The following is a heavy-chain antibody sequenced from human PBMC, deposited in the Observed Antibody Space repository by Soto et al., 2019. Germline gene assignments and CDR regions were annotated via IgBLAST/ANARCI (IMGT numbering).Heavy chain of an antibody. V-gene: IGHV4-61*01. CDR1: GGSVSSGSYY. J-gene: IGHJ5*02. Sequence: SETLSLTCTVSGGSVSSGSYYWSWIRQPPGKGLEWIGYIYYSGSTNYNPSLKSRVTISVDTSKNQFSLKLSSVTAADTAVYYCARVGDTIYSDSSGFVWFDPWGQGTRVTVSS. CDR2: IYYSGST. CDR3: ARVGDTIYSDSSGFVWFDP. D-gene: IGHD3-22*01.